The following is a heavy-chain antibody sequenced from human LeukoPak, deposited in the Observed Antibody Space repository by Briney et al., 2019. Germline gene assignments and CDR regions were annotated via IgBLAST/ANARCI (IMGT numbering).Heavy chain of an antibody. CDR3: ARGGVNYWNPRY. Sequence: GGSLRLSCVASGFTVSSYYMSWVRQAPGKGLEWVSLLYTGGNTYYADSVEGRFTISRDDSKNTIYLQMNTLRAEDTAVYYCARGGVNYWNPRYWGQGTLVTVSS. V-gene: IGHV3-53*01. CDR2: LYTGGNT. D-gene: IGHD1-1*01. CDR1: GFTVSSYY. J-gene: IGHJ4*02.